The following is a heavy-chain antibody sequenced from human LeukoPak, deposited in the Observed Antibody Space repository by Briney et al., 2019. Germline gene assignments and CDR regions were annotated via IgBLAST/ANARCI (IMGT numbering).Heavy chain of an antibody. J-gene: IGHJ4*02. V-gene: IGHV1-2*02. D-gene: IGHD3-22*01. CDR3: AREREFRYYSDSSAYYRQLVDF. Sequence: ASVKVSCKASGYTFTGYYIQWIRQAPGQGLEWMGWINPKSGGTNSAQGFQGRVTMTRDTSVSTAYMELTRLTSDDTAVYYCAREREFRYYSDSSAYYRQLVDFWGQGTLVTVSS. CDR2: INPKSGGT. CDR1: GYTFTGYY.